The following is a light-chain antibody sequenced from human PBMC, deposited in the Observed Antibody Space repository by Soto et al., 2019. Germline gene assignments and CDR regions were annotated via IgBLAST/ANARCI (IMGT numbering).Light chain of an antibody. V-gene: IGKV3-20*01. CDR2: GAS. CDR1: QSVSSSY. J-gene: IGKJ1*01. CDR3: QQYGSSPPWT. Sequence: EIVLTQSPGTLSLSPGERATLSCRASQSVSSSYLAWYQQKPGQAPRLLIYGASSRATGIQDRFSGSGSGTDFNLTISRLEPEDFAVYYCQQYGSSPPWTFGQGTKVEIK.